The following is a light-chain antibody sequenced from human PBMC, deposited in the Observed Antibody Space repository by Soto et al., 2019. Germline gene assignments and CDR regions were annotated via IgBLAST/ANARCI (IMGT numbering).Light chain of an antibody. V-gene: IGKV1-33*01. CDR3: QQYDALPPT. CDR2: AAS. Sequence: DIKMTQYPSSLSASVGERVTITCQASQDINNNLNWYQQSPGKAPNLLIYAASSLETGVPSRFTGSGSGTDFTFTISSLQPEDVATYYCQQYDALPPTFGPGTKLDVK. J-gene: IGKJ3*01. CDR1: QDINNN.